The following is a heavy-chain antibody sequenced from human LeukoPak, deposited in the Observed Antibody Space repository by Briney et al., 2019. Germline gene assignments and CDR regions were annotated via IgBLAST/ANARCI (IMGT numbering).Heavy chain of an antibody. CDR2: MNPNSGNT. D-gene: IGHD3-22*01. CDR3: ARDYYDSSGYMWFDP. V-gene: IGHV1-8*01. Sequence: ASVKVSCKASGYTFTSYDINWVRQATGQGLEWMGWMNPNSGNTGYAQKLQGRVTMTTDTSTSTAYMELRSLRSDDTAVYYCARDYYDSSGYMWFDPWGQGTLVTVPS. CDR1: GYTFTSYD. J-gene: IGHJ5*02.